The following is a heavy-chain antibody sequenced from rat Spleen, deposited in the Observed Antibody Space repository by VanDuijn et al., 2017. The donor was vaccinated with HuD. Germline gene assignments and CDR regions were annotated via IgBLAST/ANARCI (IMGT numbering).Heavy chain of an antibody. CDR2: ISYDGGST. V-gene: IGHV5-22*01. CDR3: ARHYDGSYYYVMDA. Sequence: EVQLVESGGGLVQPGRSMKLSCAASGFTFSNYGMAWVRQAPKKGLEWVAYISYDGGSTYYRDSVKGRFTISRDNAQNTLYLQMSKPGSEDTAIYYCARHYDGSYYYVMDAWGQGASVTVSS. CDR1: GFTFSNYG. J-gene: IGHJ4*01. D-gene: IGHD1-12*02.